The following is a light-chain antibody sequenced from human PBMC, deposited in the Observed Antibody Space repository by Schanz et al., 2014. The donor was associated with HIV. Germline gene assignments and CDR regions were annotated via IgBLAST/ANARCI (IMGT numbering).Light chain of an antibody. V-gene: IGLV1-44*01. Sequence: QSVLTQPPSVSGAPGQRVTISCTGGSSNIGAGYAVHWYQQLPGTAPKLLIFNNNERPSGVPDRYSGSKSGTSASLAISDLQSEDEADYYCAAWDDSLNGRLFGGGTKLTVL. CDR2: NNN. CDR1: SSNIGAGYA. CDR3: AAWDDSLNGRL. J-gene: IGLJ3*02.